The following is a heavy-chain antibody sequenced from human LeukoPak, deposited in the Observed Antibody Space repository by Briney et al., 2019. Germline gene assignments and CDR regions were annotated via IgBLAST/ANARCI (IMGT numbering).Heavy chain of an antibody. CDR2: INPTDGST. Sequence: ASVKVSCKASGYTFIHHYMHWVRQAPGQGLEWMGIINPTDGSTTYAQKCQGRVTMTRDTSTSTVYMELSSLRSEDTAVYFCARANYYDSKHFDYWGQGTLVTVSS. V-gene: IGHV1-46*01. D-gene: IGHD3-22*01. J-gene: IGHJ4*02. CDR1: GYTFIHHY. CDR3: ARANYYDSKHFDY.